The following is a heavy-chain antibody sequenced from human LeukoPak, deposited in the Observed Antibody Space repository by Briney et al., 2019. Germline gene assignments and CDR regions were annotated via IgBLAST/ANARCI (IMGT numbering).Heavy chain of an antibody. CDR2: IYTSGST. V-gene: IGHV4-4*09. D-gene: IGHD3-10*01. Sequence: PSETLSLTCTVSGGSISSYYWSWIRQPPGKGLEWIGYIYTSGSTNYNPSLESRVTISVDTSKNQFSLKLSSVTAADTAVYYCARRGYHNWFDPWGQGTLVTVSS. CDR3: ARRGYHNWFDP. CDR1: GGSISSYY. J-gene: IGHJ5*02.